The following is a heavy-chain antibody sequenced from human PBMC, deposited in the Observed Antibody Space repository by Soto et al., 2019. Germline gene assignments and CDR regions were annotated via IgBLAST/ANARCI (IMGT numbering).Heavy chain of an antibody. D-gene: IGHD3-10*01. CDR3: ARSRALWLIYYYGMDV. Sequence: QVQLVESGGGVVQPGRSLRLSCAASGFTFSSYGMHWVRQAPGKGLEWVAVIWYDGSNKYYADSVKGRFTISRDNSKNTLYLQMNSLRAEDTAVYYSARSRALWLIYYYGMDVWGQGTTVTVSS. J-gene: IGHJ6*02. CDR1: GFTFSSYG. V-gene: IGHV3-33*01. CDR2: IWYDGSNK.